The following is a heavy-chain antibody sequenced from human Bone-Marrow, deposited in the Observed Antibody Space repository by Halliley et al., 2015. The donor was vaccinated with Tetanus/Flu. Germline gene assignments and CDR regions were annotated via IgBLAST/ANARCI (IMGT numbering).Heavy chain of an antibody. Sequence: TLSLTCTVSGGSITSDSFYWSWIRQDPRKGLEWIGYIFHSGSAYYNPSLRSRLTISVDTSKNQFSLRLTSVTAADTAIYYCARAVTGMWQDFNWFAPWGRGMLVTVSS. V-gene: IGHV4-31*03. CDR1: GGSITSDSFY. CDR3: ARAVTGMWQDFNWFAP. J-gene: IGHJ5*02. D-gene: IGHD2-15*01. CDR2: IFHSGSA.